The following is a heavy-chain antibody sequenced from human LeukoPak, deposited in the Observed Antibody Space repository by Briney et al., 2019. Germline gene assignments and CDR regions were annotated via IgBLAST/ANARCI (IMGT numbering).Heavy chain of an antibody. V-gene: IGHV3-23*01. CDR3: ARALGASRFDY. Sequence: GGSLRLSCAASGFTFSTYAMTWVRQAPGKGLEWVSGVSGGGGSTYYADSVKGRFTISRDNSKNTLYLQMNSLRAEDTAVYYCARALGASRFDYWGQGTLVTVSS. CDR1: GFTFSTYA. CDR2: VSGGGGST. J-gene: IGHJ4*02. D-gene: IGHD3-16*01.